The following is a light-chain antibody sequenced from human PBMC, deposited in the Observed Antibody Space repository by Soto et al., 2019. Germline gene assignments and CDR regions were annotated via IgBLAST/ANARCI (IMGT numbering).Light chain of an antibody. Sequence: EIVLTPSPGTLSLSPGERATLSCRASQSVSSSYLAWYQQKPGQAPRLLIYGASTRATGIPARFSGSGSGTEFTLIISSLQSEDFAVYYCQHYNNWPPWTFGQGTKV. CDR1: QSVSSS. CDR2: GAS. J-gene: IGKJ1*01. V-gene: IGKV3-15*01. CDR3: QHYNNWPPWT.